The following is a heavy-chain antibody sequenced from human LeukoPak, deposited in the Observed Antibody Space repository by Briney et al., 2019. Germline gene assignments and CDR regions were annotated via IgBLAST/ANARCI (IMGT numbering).Heavy chain of an antibody. CDR1: GGSISSYY. J-gene: IGHJ4*02. CDR3: ASSSGWTSFDY. D-gene: IGHD6-19*01. Sequence: SETLSLTCTVSGGSISSYYWSWIRQPPGKGLEWIGYIYYSGSTNYNPSLKGRVTISVDTPKNQFSLKLSSVTAADTAVYYCASSSGWTSFDYWGQGTLVTVSS. CDR2: IYYSGST. V-gene: IGHV4-59*01.